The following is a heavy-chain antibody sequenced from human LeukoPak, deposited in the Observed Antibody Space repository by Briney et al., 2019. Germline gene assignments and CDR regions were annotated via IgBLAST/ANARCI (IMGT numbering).Heavy chain of an antibody. V-gene: IGHV4-59*01. CDR3: ARGKGSGSYYNDWFDP. CDR2: IYYSGST. J-gene: IGHJ5*02. CDR1: GGSISSYY. D-gene: IGHD3-10*01. Sequence: SETLSLTCTVSGGSISSYYWSWIRQPPGKGLEWIGYIYYSGSTNYNPSLKSRVTISVDTSKNQFSLKLSSVTAADTAVYYCARGKGSGSYYNDWFDPWGQGTLVTVSS.